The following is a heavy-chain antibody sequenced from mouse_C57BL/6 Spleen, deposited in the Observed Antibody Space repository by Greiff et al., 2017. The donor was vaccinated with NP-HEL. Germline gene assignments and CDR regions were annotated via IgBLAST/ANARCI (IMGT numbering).Heavy chain of an antibody. D-gene: IGHD3-2*02. Sequence: EVKLVESGGGLVKPGGSLKLSCAASGFTFSSYAMSWVRQTPEKRLEWVATISDGGSYTYYPDNVKGRFTISRDNAKNNLYLQMSHLKSEDTAMYYCARAQDSSGYGFAYWGQGTLVTVSA. CDR2: ISDGGSYT. V-gene: IGHV5-4*03. CDR1: GFTFSSYA. CDR3: ARAQDSSGYGFAY. J-gene: IGHJ3*01.